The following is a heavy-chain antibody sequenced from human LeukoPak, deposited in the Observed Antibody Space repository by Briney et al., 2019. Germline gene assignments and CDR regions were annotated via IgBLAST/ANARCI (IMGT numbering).Heavy chain of an antibody. V-gene: IGHV3-33*01. CDR3: ARQLPIARGVWVSFGVGDLRAGLDV. CDR1: GFTFTTYG. D-gene: IGHD3-3*01. Sequence: GGSLRLSCAASGFTFTTYGMHWVRQAPGKGLEWVAIIWYDGSNKYYADSVKGRFTISRDNSKNTLYLQMNSLRDEDTAVYYCARQLPIARGVWVSFGVGDLRAGLDVWGQGTTVTVSS. CDR2: IWYDGSNK. J-gene: IGHJ6*02.